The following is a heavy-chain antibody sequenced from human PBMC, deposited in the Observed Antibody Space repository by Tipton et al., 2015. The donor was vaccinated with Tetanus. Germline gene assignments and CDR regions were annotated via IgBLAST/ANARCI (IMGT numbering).Heavy chain of an antibody. V-gene: IGHV4-4*07. Sequence: TLSLTCTVSGGSISSYYWSWIRQPAGKGLEWIGRIYTSESTNYNPSLKSRVTMSVDTSQNQVSLNLRSVTAADTAVYYCAKDRLCGGECYSLWGRGTLVTVSS. CDR2: IYTSEST. J-gene: IGHJ4*02. D-gene: IGHD2-21*01. CDR1: GGSISSYY. CDR3: AKDRLCGGECYSL.